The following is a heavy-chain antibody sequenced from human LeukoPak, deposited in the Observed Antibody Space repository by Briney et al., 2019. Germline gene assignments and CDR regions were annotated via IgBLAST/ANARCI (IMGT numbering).Heavy chain of an antibody. D-gene: IGHD3-10*01. CDR1: GGSISSGDYY. CDR2: IYYSGST. J-gene: IGHJ4*02. V-gene: IGHV4-30-4*01. CDR3: ARRRSDYYGSGSPAAFDY. Sequence: SETLSLTCTVSGGSISSGDYYWSWIRQPPGKGLEWIGYIYYSGSTNYNPSLKSRVTISVDTSKNQFSLKLSSVTAADTAVYYCARRRSDYYGSGSPAAFDYWGQGTLVTVSS.